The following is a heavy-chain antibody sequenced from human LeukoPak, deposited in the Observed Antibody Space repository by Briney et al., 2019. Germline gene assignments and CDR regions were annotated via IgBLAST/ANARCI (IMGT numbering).Heavy chain of an antibody. J-gene: IGHJ4*02. Sequence: PGGPLRLSCAASGFTFSSYSMNWVRPAPGKGLELVSSISSSSSYIYYADSVKGRFTISRDSAKNSLYLQMNSLRAEDTAVYYCAREPIYYYDSSGYYYFDYWGQGTLVTVSS. CDR1: GFTFSSYS. CDR3: AREPIYYYDSSGYYYFDY. V-gene: IGHV3-21*01. D-gene: IGHD3-22*01. CDR2: ISSSSSYI.